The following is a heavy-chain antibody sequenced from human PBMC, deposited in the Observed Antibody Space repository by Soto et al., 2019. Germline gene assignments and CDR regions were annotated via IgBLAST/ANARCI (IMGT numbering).Heavy chain of an antibody. CDR1: GYTFTSYG. V-gene: IGHV1-18*04. D-gene: IGHD3-10*01. Sequence: VKVSCQASGYTFTSYGISWVRQAPRQGLEWMGWISAYNGNTNYAQKLQGRVTMTTDTSTSTAYMELRSLRSDDTAVYYCTSSPFGITMVRGVIPYYYYGKDGWGQGTTVTVSS. CDR3: TSSPFGITMVRGVIPYYYYGKDG. CDR2: ISAYNGNT. J-gene: IGHJ6*02.